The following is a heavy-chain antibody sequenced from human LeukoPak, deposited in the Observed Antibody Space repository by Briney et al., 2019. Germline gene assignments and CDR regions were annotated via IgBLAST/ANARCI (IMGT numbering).Heavy chain of an antibody. V-gene: IGHV1-69-2*01. Sequence: ASVKVSCKASGYTFTDHYIHWVQQAPGKGPEWMGRVDPEDGETVYAEKFQGRIAITADTSTDTAYMELKSVRVEDTAVYYCLIDRIDRAFDVWGQGTSVSISS. CDR2: VDPEDGET. CDR1: GYTFTDHY. CDR3: LIDRIDRAFDV. J-gene: IGHJ6*02.